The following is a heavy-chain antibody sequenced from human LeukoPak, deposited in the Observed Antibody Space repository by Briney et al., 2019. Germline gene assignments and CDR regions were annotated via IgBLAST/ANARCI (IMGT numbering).Heavy chain of an antibody. CDR2: INPNSGGT. Sequence: GASVKVSCKASGYTFTGYYMHWVRQAPGQGLEWMGRINPNSGGTNYAQKFQGRVTMTRDTSISTAYMELSRLRSDDTAVYYCARGDSSSWYAPGDYWGQGTLVTVSS. J-gene: IGHJ4*02. CDR3: ARGDSSSWYAPGDY. D-gene: IGHD6-13*01. V-gene: IGHV1-2*06. CDR1: GYTFTGYY.